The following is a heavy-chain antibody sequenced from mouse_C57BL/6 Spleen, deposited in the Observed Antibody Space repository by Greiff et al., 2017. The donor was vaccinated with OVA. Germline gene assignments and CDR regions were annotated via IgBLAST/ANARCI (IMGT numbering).Heavy chain of an antibody. J-gene: IGHJ3*01. D-gene: IGHD4-1*01. Sequence: VQLVESGPELVKPGASVKISCKASGYAFSSSWMNWVKQRPGKGLEWIGRIYPGDGDTNYNGKFKGKATLTADKSSSTAYMQLSSLTSEDSAVYFCARDWEVPLAYWGQGTLVTVSA. CDR2: IYPGDGDT. CDR3: ARDWEVPLAY. V-gene: IGHV1-82*01. CDR1: GYAFSSSW.